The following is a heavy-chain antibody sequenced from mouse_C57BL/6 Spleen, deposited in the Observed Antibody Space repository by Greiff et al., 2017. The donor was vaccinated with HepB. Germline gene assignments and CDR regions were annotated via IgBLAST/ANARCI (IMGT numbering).Heavy chain of an antibody. CDR2: ISSGSSTI. V-gene: IGHV5-17*01. CDR3: AREDYSNPFAY. Sequence: DVQLVESGGGLVKPGGSLKLSCAASGMHWVRQAPEKGLEWVAYISSGSSTIYYADTVKGRFTISRDNAKNTLFLQMTSLRSEDTAMYYCAREDYSNPFAYWGQGTLVTVSA. J-gene: IGHJ3*01. D-gene: IGHD2-5*01. CDR1: G.